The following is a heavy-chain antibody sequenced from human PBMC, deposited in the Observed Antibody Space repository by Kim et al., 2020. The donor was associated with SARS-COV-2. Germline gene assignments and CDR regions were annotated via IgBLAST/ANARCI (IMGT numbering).Heavy chain of an antibody. J-gene: IGHJ5*02. D-gene: IGHD1-26*01. CDR2: INPNSGGT. CDR3: AREGWGP. Sequence: ASVKVSCKASGYSFTGYSIHWARQAPGQGLEWMGWINPNSGGTNFAQKFQGRVTMTRDTSISTAYMELSGLISDDTAVYYCAREGWGPWGQGTLVPASS. CDR1: GYSFTGYS. V-gene: IGHV1-2*02.